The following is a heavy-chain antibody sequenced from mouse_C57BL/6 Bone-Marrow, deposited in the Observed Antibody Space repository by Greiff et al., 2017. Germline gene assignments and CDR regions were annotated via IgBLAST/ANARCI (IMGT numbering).Heavy chain of an antibody. CDR3: ARGGYYGYDSFDY. CDR2: ISTYYGDA. Sequence: QVQLQQSGPELVRPGVSVKISCKGSGYTFTDYAMHWVKQSHAKSLEWIGVISTYYGDASYNQKFKDKATMTVAKSSSTAYMELARLTSEDSAVYYCARGGYYGYDSFDYWGQGTTLTVSS. V-gene: IGHV1-67*01. CDR1: GYTFTDYA. D-gene: IGHD2-2*01. J-gene: IGHJ2*01.